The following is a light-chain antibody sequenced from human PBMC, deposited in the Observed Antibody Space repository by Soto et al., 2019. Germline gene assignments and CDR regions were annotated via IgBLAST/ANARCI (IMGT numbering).Light chain of an antibody. J-gene: IGKJ4*01. CDR1: QSIGSY. CDR3: QQSYYTPLT. V-gene: IGKV1-39*01. Sequence: DIQVTQSPSSLSASVLDRVTITCRASQSIGSYLNWYQQAPGRAPKFLISAASSLQSGVPSRFSGSGSGTDFSLTISSLQPEDFATYFCQQSYYTPLTFGGGTKVDIK. CDR2: AAS.